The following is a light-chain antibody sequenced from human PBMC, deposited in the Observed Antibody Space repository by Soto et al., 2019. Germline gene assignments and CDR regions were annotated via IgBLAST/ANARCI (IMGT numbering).Light chain of an antibody. CDR2: GNS. CDR1: SSNIGAGYD. J-gene: IGLJ1*01. Sequence: QLVLTQPPSVSGAPGQRVTISCTGSSSNIGAGYDVHWYQQLPGTAPKLLIYGNSNRPSGVPDRFSGSKSGTSASLAITGLQAEDEADYYCQSYDSSLSGLVFGTGTKRTVL. CDR3: QSYDSSLSGLV. V-gene: IGLV1-40*01.